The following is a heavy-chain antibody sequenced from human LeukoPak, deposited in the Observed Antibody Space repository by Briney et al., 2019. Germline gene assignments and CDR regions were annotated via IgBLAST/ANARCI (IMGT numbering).Heavy chain of an antibody. J-gene: IGHJ4*02. Sequence: PSETLSLTCTVSGGSISSYYWSWIRQPPGKGLEWIGYIYYSGSTNYNPSLKSRVTISVDTSKNQFSLKLSSVTAADTAAYYCARGSETAMKAYWGQGTLVTVSS. D-gene: IGHD5-18*01. CDR1: GGSISSYY. V-gene: IGHV4-59*01. CDR3: ARGSETAMKAY. CDR2: IYYSGST.